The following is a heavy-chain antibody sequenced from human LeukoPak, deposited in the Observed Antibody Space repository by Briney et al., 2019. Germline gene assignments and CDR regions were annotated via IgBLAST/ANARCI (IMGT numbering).Heavy chain of an antibody. CDR3: ARNSVVAGTTASLRKFFDY. CDR1: GGSISTSSYY. CDR2: IYYSGST. Sequence: SETLSLTCTVSGGSISTSSYYWGWIRQPPGKGLECIGNIYYSGSTYYNPSLKSRVTISVDTSKNQFSLKLSSVTPEDTAVYYCARNSVVAGTTASLRKFFDYWGQGTLVTVSS. V-gene: IGHV4-39*07. D-gene: IGHD1-7*01. J-gene: IGHJ4*02.